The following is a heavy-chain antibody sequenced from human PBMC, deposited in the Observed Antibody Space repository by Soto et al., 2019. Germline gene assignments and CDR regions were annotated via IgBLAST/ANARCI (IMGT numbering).Heavy chain of an antibody. V-gene: IGHV3-23*01. CDR2: LSGTGGTT. D-gene: IGHD6-25*01. CDR3: AKFIVGTGGSSGWPWFLDS. Sequence: EVQLLESGGNLVQPGGSLRLSCAASGFAFSSYAMTCVRQAPGKGLEWVSALSGTGGTTYSADSVRGRFTIARDNSKNTLYLQMNGLSPEDSAIYYCAKFIVGTGGSSGWPWFLDSWGQGTLVTVSS. CDR1: GFAFSSYA. J-gene: IGHJ4*02.